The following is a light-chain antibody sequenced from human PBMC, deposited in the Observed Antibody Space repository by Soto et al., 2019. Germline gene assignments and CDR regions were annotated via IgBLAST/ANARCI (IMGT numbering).Light chain of an antibody. CDR1: SRDVGLYDY. V-gene: IGLV2-14*01. CDR3: SSYTSDSSYV. J-gene: IGLJ1*01. CDR2: AVS. Sequence: QSVLTQPASVSGSPGQSITISCTGTSRDVGLYDYVSWYQQHPGKAPQLMIYAVSNRPSGVSNRFSASKSGNTASLFISGLQAEDEADYYCSSYTSDSSYVFGSGTKVTAL.